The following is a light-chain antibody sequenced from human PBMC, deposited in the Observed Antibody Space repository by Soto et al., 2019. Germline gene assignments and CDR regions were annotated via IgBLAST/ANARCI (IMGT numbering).Light chain of an antibody. CDR3: QQYGTSPWT. Sequence: DIVLTQSPGTLYLSPGERATLSCRASQSVSSGYLAWYQQRPGQAPRLLIYGASTRATGIPDRFSGSGSGTDFTLTISRLEPDDFAVYYCQQYGTSPWTFGQGTKVEI. V-gene: IGKV3-20*01. J-gene: IGKJ1*01. CDR1: QSVSSGY. CDR2: GAS.